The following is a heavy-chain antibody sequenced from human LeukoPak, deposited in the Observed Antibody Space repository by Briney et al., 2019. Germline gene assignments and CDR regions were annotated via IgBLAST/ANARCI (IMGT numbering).Heavy chain of an antibody. CDR2: IYHSGST. CDR3: ARVMGTSLLDY. J-gene: IGHJ4*02. V-gene: IGHV4-30-2*06. D-gene: IGHD2-2*01. CDR1: GVSISSGGYY. Sequence: TSETLSLTCTVSGVSISSGGYYWSWIRQSPGMGLEWIGYIYHSGSTNYNPSLKSRVIISLDRSKNQFSLKLSSVTAADTAVYYCARVMGTSLLDYWGQGTLVTVSS.